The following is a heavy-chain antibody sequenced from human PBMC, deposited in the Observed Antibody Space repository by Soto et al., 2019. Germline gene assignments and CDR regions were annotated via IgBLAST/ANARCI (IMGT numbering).Heavy chain of an antibody. CDR2: IHYSGTT. D-gene: IGHD6-13*01. Sequence: WETLSLTCTVSGGSMRNYFWTWIRQPPGKGLEWIGYIHYSGTTSFFPSYNPSLRSRVTISEDTSKNQFSLKLLSVTTADTAVYFCAAGEASSRNLAPYYLDFWGQGTLVTVSS. CDR3: AAGEASSRNLAPYYLDF. J-gene: IGHJ4*02. CDR1: GGSMRNYF. V-gene: IGHV4-59*01.